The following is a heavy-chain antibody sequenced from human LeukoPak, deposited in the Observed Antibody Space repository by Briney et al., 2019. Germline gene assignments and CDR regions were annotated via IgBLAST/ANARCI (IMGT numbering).Heavy chain of an antibody. CDR2: IYYSGST. CDR3: ARGYHDYGLDY. V-gene: IGHV4-59*01. D-gene: IGHD4/OR15-4a*01. Sequence: SETLSLTCTTSGGFISSYYGSWIRQPPGKGLEWIGYIYYSGSTNYNPSLKSRVTISVDTSKNQFSLKLSSVTAADTAVYYCARGYHDYGLDYWGQGTLVTVSS. J-gene: IGHJ4*02. CDR1: GGFISSYY.